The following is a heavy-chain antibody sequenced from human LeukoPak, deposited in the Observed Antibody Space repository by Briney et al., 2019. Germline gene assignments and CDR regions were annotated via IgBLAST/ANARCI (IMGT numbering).Heavy chain of an antibody. CDR3: ARFVSDSLWFGETNYHYFDY. CDR2: TSYSGST. Sequence: PSETLSLTCTVSGVSIRSFYWSWIRQPPGKGLEWIGYTSYSGSTNYNPSLKSRVTISVDKSKNEFSLKMTSLTAADTAMYYCARFVSDSLWFGETNYHYFDYWGQGTQVTVSS. CDR1: GVSIRSFY. J-gene: IGHJ4*02. D-gene: IGHD3-10*01. V-gene: IGHV4-59*01.